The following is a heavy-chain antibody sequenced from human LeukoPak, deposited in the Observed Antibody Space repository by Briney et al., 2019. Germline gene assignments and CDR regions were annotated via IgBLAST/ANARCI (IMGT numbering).Heavy chain of an antibody. CDR2: IYYTGST. J-gene: IGHJ4*01. D-gene: IGHD3-10*01. Sequence: SSETLSLTCTVSGGSISNSAYYWGWIRQPPGNGLEWIATIYYTGSTYYSPSLKSRVTISVDTSKNQFSLKLSSVTAADTAVYYCARFHTSGGMVRGVTWGQGTLVTVSS. CDR3: ARFHTSGGMVRGVT. V-gene: IGHV4-39*07. CDR1: GGSISNSAYY.